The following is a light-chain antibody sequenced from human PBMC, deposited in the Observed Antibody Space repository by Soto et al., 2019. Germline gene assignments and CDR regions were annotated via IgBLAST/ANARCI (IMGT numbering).Light chain of an antibody. CDR2: AAS. CDR1: QGISSY. Sequence: AIRMTQSPSSLSASTGDRVTITCRASQGISSYLAWYQQKPGKAPKLLIYAASTLQSGVPSRFSGSGSGTDFTLSISCLQSEDFASYYCQQYYSYLLTFVGGTKVVIK. V-gene: IGKV1-8*01. J-gene: IGKJ4*01. CDR3: QQYYSYLLT.